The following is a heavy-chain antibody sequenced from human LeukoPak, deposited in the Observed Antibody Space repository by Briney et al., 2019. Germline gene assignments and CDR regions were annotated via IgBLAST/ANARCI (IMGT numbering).Heavy chain of an antibody. CDR2: VYYIGST. Sequence: SETLSLTCTVSGDSISSTNHYWGWIRQPPGKGLDWVGSVYYIGSTYYNPSLKSRVTISVDTSKSQFSLKVTSVTAADTAVYYCARALLYGSGSHYFDYWGQGTLVTVPS. CDR1: GDSISSTNHY. V-gene: IGHV4-39*01. J-gene: IGHJ4*02. CDR3: ARALLYGSGSHYFDY. D-gene: IGHD3-10*01.